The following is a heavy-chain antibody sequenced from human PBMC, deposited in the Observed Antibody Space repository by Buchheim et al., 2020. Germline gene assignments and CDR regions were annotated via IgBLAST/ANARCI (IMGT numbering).Heavy chain of an antibody. V-gene: IGHV3-30*18. J-gene: IGHJ4*02. D-gene: IGHD6-6*01. CDR1: GFTFSTYG. Sequence: QVQLVESGGGVVQPGRSLRLSCAASGFTFSTYGMHWVRQAPGKGLEWVAVISYDGSNKYYADSVKGRFTISRDNSKNTLYLQMNSLRAEDTAVYYCAKPPSFQLVRDYWGQGTL. CDR3: AKPPSFQLVRDY. CDR2: ISYDGSNK.